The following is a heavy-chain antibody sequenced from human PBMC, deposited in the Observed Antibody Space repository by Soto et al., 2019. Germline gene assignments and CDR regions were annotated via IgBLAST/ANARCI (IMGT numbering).Heavy chain of an antibody. CDR1: GGSISSYY. V-gene: IGHV4-34*01. CDR2: INHSGST. Sequence: SETLSLTCTVSGGSISSYYWSWIRQPPGKGLEWIGEINHSGSTNYNPSLKSRVTISVDTSKNQFSLKLSSVTAADTAVYYCARRRVATKHFDYWGQGTLVTVSS. J-gene: IGHJ4*02. D-gene: IGHD5-12*01. CDR3: ARRRVATKHFDY.